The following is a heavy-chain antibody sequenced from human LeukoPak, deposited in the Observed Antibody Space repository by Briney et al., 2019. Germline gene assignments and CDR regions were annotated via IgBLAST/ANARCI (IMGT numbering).Heavy chain of an antibody. CDR2: ISGSDNTI. D-gene: IGHD1-26*01. CDR1: GFIFSSYE. V-gene: IGHV3-48*03. CDR3: TRGSPTNGGSYWALFDY. Sequence: GGSLRLSCAASGFIFSSYEMNWVRQAPGKGLEWVSFISGSDNTIYYTDSVKGRFTISRDNAKNSLFLQMNSPRDEDTAVYYCTRGSPTNGGSYWALFDYWGQGAQVTVSS. J-gene: IGHJ4*02.